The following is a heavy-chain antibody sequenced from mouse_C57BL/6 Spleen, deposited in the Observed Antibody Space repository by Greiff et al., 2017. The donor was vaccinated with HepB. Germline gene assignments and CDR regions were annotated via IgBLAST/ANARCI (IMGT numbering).Heavy chain of an antibody. D-gene: IGHD1-1*01. CDR3: ARSRYYYGSSLYYFDY. V-gene: IGHV1-50*01. Sequence: QVQLQQPGAELVKPGASVKLSCKASGYTFTSYWMQWVKQRPGQGLEWIGEIDPSDSYTNYNQKFKGKATLTVDTSSSTAYMQRSSLTSEDSAVYYCARSRYYYGSSLYYFDYWGQGTTLTVSS. CDR2: IDPSDSYT. CDR1: GYTFTSYW. J-gene: IGHJ2*01.